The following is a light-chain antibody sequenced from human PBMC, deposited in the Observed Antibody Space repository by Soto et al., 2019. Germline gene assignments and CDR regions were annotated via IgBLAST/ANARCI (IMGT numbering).Light chain of an antibody. CDR1: SSDVGNYNY. CDR3: CSYASSFTWL. CDR2: EVS. V-gene: IGLV2-11*01. J-gene: IGLJ3*02. Sequence: QSALTQPRSVSGSPGQSVTISCTGTSSDVGNYNYVSWYQQYPGKAPKLMIYEVSKRPSGVPDRFSGSKSGNTASLTISGLQTEDEADYYCCSYASSFTWLFGGWTKLTVL.